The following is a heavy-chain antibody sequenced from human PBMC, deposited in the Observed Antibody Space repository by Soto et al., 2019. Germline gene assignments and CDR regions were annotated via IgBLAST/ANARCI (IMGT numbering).Heavy chain of an antibody. V-gene: IGHV4-34*01. J-gene: IGHJ5*02. CDR1: GGSFSGYY. CDR3: AQFGYCSSTSCYTGGWFDP. CDR2: INHSGST. Sequence: PSETLSLTCAVYGGSFSGYYWSWIRQPPGKGLEWIGEINHSGSTNYNPSLKSRVTIAVDTSKNQFSLKLSSVTAADTAVYYCAQFGYCSSTSCYTGGWFDPWGQGTLVTVS. D-gene: IGHD2-2*02.